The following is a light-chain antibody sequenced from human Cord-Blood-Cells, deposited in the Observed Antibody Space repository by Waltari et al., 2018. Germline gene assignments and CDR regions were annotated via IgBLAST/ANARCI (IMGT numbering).Light chain of an antibody. CDR2: DVS. CDR3: SSYTSSSTLV. Sequence: QSALTQPASVSGSPGQSITISCTGTSRDVGGYNYVSGYQQHPGKAPKLMFYDVSKRPSGVSNRFSGSKSGNTASLTISGLQAEDEADYYCSSYTSSSTLVFGGGTKLTVL. CDR1: SRDVGGYNY. V-gene: IGLV2-14*01. J-gene: IGLJ3*02.